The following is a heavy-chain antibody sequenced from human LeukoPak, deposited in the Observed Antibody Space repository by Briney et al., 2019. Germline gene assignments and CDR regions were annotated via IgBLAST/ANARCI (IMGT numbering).Heavy chain of an antibody. D-gene: IGHD6-13*01. J-gene: IGHJ4*02. CDR1: GYTFTDYY. Sequence: ASVKVSCKVAGYTFTDYYMHWVRQAPGQGLEWMGWINPNSGGTNYAQKFQGRVTMTRDTSISTVYMELSRLRSDDTAVFYRARDHSNSYDYWGQGTLVTVSS. CDR3: ARDHSNSYDY. V-gene: IGHV1-2*02. CDR2: INPNSGGT.